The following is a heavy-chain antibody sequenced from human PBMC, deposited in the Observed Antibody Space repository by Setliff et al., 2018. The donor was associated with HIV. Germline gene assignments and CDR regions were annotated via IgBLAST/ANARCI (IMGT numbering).Heavy chain of an antibody. V-gene: IGHV4-39*07. CDR3: AREGDVWENYFDY. CDR1: GGSISSSSYY. Sequence: SETLSLTCTVSGGSISSSSYYWGWIRQPPGKGLEWIGSIYYSGSTYYNQSLKSRVTISVDTSKNQFSLKLSSVTAADTAVYYCAREGDVWENYFDYWGQGTLVTVSS. D-gene: IGHD3-16*01. CDR2: IYYSGST. J-gene: IGHJ4*02.